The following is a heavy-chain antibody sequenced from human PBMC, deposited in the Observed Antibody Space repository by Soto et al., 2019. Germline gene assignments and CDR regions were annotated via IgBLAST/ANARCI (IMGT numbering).Heavy chain of an antibody. D-gene: IGHD1-26*01. CDR2: INSDGSTT. CDR1: GFTLSYYW. Sequence: GGSLRLSCTASGFTLSYYWMHWVRQAPGKGLVWVSRINSDGSTTNYADSVKGRFTISRDNAKNTLYLEMNSLRAEDTAVHYCANFYSGSYSTYWGQGTLVTVSS. V-gene: IGHV3-74*01. CDR3: ANFYSGSYSTY. J-gene: IGHJ4*02.